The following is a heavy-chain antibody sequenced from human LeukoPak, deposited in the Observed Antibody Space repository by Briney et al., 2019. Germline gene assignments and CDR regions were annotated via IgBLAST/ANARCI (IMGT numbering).Heavy chain of an antibody. D-gene: IGHD4-17*01. J-gene: IGHJ4*02. CDR1: GFTFSSYG. CDR3: AKAYGDYDYFDY. V-gene: IGHV3-33*03. Sequence: GGSLRLSCAASGFTFSSYGMHWVRQAPGKGLEWVAVIWYGGSNKYYADSVKGRFTISRDNAKNSLYLQMNSLRAEDTALYYCAKAYGDYDYFDYWGQGTLVTVSS. CDR2: IWYGGSNK.